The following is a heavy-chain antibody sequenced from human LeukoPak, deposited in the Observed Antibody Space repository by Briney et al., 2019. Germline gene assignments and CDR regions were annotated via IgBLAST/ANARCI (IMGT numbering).Heavy chain of an antibody. CDR3: ARRAAVAGTYFPPDS. CDR1: GGSFSGYY. D-gene: IGHD6-19*01. CDR2: VNHSGST. V-gene: IGHV4-34*01. Sequence: SETLSLTCAVYGGSFSGYYWSWIRQPPGKVLEWLGEVNHSGSTNYNPSLKSRVTISVDTSKNQFSLKLSSVTAADTAVYYCARRAAVAGTYFPPDSWGQGTLVTVSS. J-gene: IGHJ4*02.